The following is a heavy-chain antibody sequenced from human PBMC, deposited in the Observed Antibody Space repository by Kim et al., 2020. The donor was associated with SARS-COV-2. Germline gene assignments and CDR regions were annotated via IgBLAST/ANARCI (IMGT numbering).Heavy chain of an antibody. V-gene: IGHV3-48*03. CDR1: GFTFSSYE. CDR2: ISSSGSTI. CDR3: ARVQPRLYSYGSWFDP. J-gene: IGHJ5*02. Sequence: GGSLRLSCAASGFTFSSYEMNWVRQAPGKGLEWVSYISSSGSTIYYADSVKGRFTISRDNAKNSLYLQMNSLRAEDTAVYYCARVQPRLYSYGSWFDPWGQGTLVTVSS. D-gene: IGHD5-18*01.